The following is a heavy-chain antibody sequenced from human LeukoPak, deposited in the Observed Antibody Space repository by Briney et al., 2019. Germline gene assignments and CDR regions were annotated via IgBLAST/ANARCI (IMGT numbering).Heavy chain of an antibody. V-gene: IGHV3-7*03. CDR3: VGGIGWQPDY. Sequence: GGSLRLSCAASPGITISDYWMNWFRQAPPKGLEWLAIIRQDGREKLYLASVKGRFTISRDNAKSSVYLQINSLRAEDTAVYYCVGGIGWQPDYWGQGTLVTVSS. CDR1: PGITISDYW. J-gene: IGHJ4*02. D-gene: IGHD6-19*01. CDR2: IRQDGREK.